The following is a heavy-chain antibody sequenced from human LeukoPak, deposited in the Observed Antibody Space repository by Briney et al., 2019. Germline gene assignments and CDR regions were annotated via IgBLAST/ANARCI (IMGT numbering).Heavy chain of an antibody. CDR3: TRLAVPAAIRGYDGY. CDR2: IKSKANSYAT. D-gene: IGHD2-2*02. J-gene: IGHJ4*02. V-gene: IGHV3-73*01. CDR1: GCTFSGSA. Sequence: GGTLRLTCAASGCTFSGSALHWVRQPSGKGLEWVGRIKSKANSYATAYAASVKGRFTISRDDSKYTAYLQMNSLKTDDRAVYYCTRLAVPAAIRGYDGYWGQGTLVTVSS.